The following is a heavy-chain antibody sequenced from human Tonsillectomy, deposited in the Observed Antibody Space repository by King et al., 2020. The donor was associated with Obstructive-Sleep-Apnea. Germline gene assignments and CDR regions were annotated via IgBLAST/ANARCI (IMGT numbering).Heavy chain of an antibody. CDR1: GFTFSSYA. D-gene: IGHD2-15*01. CDR2: ILYGGSNK. J-gene: IGHJ4*02. Sequence: VQLVESGGGVVQPGRSLIISCAASGFTFSSYAMQWVRQVQGKGVEWVVVILYGGSNKYYADSVKGRFTISRDNSKNTLYLQMNSLRAEDTAVYYCARDLRSSSYWGQGTLVTVSS. V-gene: IGHV3-30*01. CDR3: ARDLRSSSY.